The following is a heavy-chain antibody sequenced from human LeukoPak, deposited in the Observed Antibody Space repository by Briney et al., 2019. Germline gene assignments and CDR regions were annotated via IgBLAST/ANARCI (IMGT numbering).Heavy chain of an antibody. CDR3: ERGYCSGGSCYWFDP. CDR1: GGSISSHY. J-gene: IGHJ5*02. CDR2: VYYSGST. V-gene: IGHV4-59*11. D-gene: IGHD2-15*01. Sequence: ASETLSLTCTVSGGSISSHYWSWIRQPPGKGLEWIGYVYYSGSTNHNPSLKSRLTISLDTSKHQFSLKLSSVTAADPAVYYRERGYCSGGSCYWFDPWGQGTLVTVSS.